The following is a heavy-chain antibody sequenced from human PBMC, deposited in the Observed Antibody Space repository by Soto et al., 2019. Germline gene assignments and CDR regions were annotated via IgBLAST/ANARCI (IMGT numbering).Heavy chain of an antibody. Sequence: EVQLLESGGGLVQPGGSLRLSCAASGFTFSSYAMSWVRQAPGKGLEWVSAISGSGGSTYYADSVKGRFTISRDNSKNTLYLQMNSLRAEDTAVYYCALLLLWFGELMINDYWGQGTLVTVSS. J-gene: IGHJ4*02. CDR3: ALLLLWFGELMINDY. D-gene: IGHD3-10*01. V-gene: IGHV3-23*01. CDR2: ISGSGGST. CDR1: GFTFSSYA.